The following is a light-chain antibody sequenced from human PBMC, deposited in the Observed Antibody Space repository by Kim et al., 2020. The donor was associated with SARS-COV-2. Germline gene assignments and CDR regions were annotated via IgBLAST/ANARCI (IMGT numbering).Light chain of an antibody. CDR3: QVWDDGTAHEV. CDR2: YNV. J-gene: IGLJ1*01. Sequence: SYELTQPPSVSVAPGETARLTCGGSNLGSKTVHWYHQRPGQAPVLVIYYNVDRPSGIPERFSGSKSGNTATLSISKVEAGDEADYYCQVWDDGTAHEVFG. CDR1: NLGSKT. V-gene: IGLV3-21*04.